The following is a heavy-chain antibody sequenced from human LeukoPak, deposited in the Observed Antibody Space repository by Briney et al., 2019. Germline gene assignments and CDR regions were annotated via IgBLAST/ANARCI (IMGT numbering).Heavy chain of an antibody. CDR1: GFTFSSYS. V-gene: IGHV3-21*01. D-gene: IGHD2-21*01. J-gene: IGHJ4*02. Sequence: KTGGSLRLSCAASGFTFSSYSMNWVRQAPGKGLEWVSSISSTGPFIYYADSVKGRFTISRDNAKNSLYLQMNSLRAEDTAVYYCARDQDGGERAPYFDDWGQGTLVTVSS. CDR3: ARDQDGGERAPYFDD. CDR2: ISSTGPFI.